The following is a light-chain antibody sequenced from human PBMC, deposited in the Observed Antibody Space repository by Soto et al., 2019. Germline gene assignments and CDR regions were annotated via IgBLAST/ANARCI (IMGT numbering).Light chain of an antibody. V-gene: IGKV3-15*01. CDR1: QSVSSN. J-gene: IGKJ1*01. Sequence: EIVMTQSPVTLSVSPGERATLSCRARQSVSSNLAWYQQKPGQAPRLLIYGASTRATGIPARFSGSGSGTEFTLTISSLQSEDFAVYYCQQRSNWPTWTFGQGTKVDIK. CDR3: QQRSNWPTWT. CDR2: GAS.